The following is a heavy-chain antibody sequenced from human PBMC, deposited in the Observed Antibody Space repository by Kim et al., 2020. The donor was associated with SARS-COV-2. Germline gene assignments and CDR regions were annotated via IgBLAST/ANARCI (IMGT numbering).Heavy chain of an antibody. CDR2: IIPIFGTA. CDR3: ARDFELGDYYGSGSHNWFDP. J-gene: IGHJ5*02. D-gene: IGHD3-10*01. V-gene: IGHV1-69*06. CDR1: GGTFSSYA. Sequence: SVKVSCKASGGTFSSYAISWVRQAPGQGLEWMGGIIPIFGTANYAQKFQGRVTITADKSTSTAYMELSSLRSEDTAVYYCARDFELGDYYGSGSHNWFDPWGQGTLVTVSS.